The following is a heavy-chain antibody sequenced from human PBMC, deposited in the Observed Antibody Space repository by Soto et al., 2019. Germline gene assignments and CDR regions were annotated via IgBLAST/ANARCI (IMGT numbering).Heavy chain of an antibody. CDR2: ISGSGGST. V-gene: IGHV3-23*01. Sequence: EVQLLESGVGLVQPGGSLRLSSAASGFTFSNYAVTWVRQAPGKGLEWVSTISGSGGSTYYADSVKGRFTISRDNSKNTLYLQMNSLRAEDTAVYYCVKDQGSSWCEIDYWGQGTLVTVSS. CDR3: VKDQGSSWCEIDY. CDR1: GFTFSNYA. D-gene: IGHD6-13*01. J-gene: IGHJ4*02.